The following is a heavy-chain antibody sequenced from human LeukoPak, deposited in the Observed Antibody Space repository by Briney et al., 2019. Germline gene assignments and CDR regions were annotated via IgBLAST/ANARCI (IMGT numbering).Heavy chain of an antibody. CDR3: AKDYYGGNSFFDP. CDR1: GFTFSSYG. D-gene: IGHD4-23*01. CDR2: ISYDGSNK. J-gene: IGHJ5*02. Sequence: ERSLRLSCAASGFTFSSYGMHWVRQAPGKGLEWVAVISYDGSNKNYADSVKGRFTISRDNSKNTLYLQMNSLRAEDTAVYYCAKDYYGGNSFFDPWGQGTLVTVSS. V-gene: IGHV3-30*18.